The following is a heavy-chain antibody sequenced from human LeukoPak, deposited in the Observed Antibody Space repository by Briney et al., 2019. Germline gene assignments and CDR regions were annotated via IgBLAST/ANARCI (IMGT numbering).Heavy chain of an antibody. CDR1: GFTFSRYA. CDR3: ARKYYYDSSGYFSRPQKDDAFDI. D-gene: IGHD3-22*01. V-gene: IGHV3-23*01. CDR2: ISAGGGST. Sequence: GGSLRLSCAASGFTFSRYAMSWVRQAPGKGLEWVSTISAGGGSTDYADSVKGRFTISRDNSKNTLYLQMNSLRAEDTAVYYCARKYYYDSSGYFSRPQKDDAFDIWGQGTMVTVSS. J-gene: IGHJ3*02.